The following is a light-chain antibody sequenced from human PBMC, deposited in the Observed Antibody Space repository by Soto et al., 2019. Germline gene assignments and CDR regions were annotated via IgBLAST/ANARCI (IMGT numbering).Light chain of an antibody. J-gene: IGLJ1*01. CDR2: DVS. CDR1: SSDVGGYNY. CDR3: SRYSSGSNDYL. V-gene: IGLV2-14*01. Sequence: SALTQPASVSGSPGQSITISCTGTSSDVGGYNYVSWYQQHPGKAPKLMFYDVSNRPSGVSNRFSGSKSGNTASLTISGLQAEDEADYYCSRYSSGSNDYLFGSWATVTVL.